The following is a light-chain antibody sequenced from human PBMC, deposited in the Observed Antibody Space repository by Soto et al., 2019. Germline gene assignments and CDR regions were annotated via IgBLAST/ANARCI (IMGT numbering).Light chain of an antibody. CDR2: GAS. CDR1: QIVGGDT. Sequence: EIVLTQSPGTLSLSPGERATLSCRASQIVGGDTLAWFHQRHGQXPRLVIYGASNRAAGIPDRFSGSVSGTDLTINVSRLGPEDGEMYYGQQYHWAPDTFGQGTRLEIK. V-gene: IGKV3-20*01. J-gene: IGKJ5*01. CDR3: QQYHWAPDT.